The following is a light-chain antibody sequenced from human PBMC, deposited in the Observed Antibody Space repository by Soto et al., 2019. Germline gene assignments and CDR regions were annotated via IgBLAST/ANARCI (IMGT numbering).Light chain of an antibody. V-gene: IGKV1-5*01. CDR2: DAS. CDR1: QSISSW. CDR3: QQYNSYF. J-gene: IGKJ3*01. Sequence: DIQMTQSPSTLSASVGDRVTITCRASQSISSWLAWYQQKPGKAPKLLIYDASSLESGVPSRFSGSGSGTEFTLTISSLQPDDFATYSCQQYNSYFFGPGTKVDIK.